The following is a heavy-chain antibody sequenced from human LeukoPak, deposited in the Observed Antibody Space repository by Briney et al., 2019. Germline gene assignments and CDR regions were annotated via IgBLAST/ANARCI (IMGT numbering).Heavy chain of an antibody. J-gene: IGHJ4*02. Sequence: PGGSLRLSCAASGFTFSSYAMSWVRQAPGKGLEWVPAISGSGGSTYYADSVKGRFTISRDNAKNSLYLQMDSLRADDTAVYYCARVPYTSSTYYFDYWGQGTLVTVSS. CDR3: ARVPYTSSTYYFDY. CDR1: GFTFSSYA. D-gene: IGHD6-13*01. V-gene: IGHV3-23*01. CDR2: ISGSGGST.